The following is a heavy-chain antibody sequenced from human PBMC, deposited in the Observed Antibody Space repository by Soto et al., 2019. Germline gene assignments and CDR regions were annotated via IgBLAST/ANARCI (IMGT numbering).Heavy chain of an antibody. CDR1: GFTFRTYA. CDR2: LFGNGGGI. D-gene: IGHD2-8*01. V-gene: IGHV3-23*01. J-gene: IGHJ4*02. CDR3: AKDRQPDGLWPFDH. Sequence: EVQLLESGGGLVQPGGSLRLSCAASGFTFRTYAMSWVRQAPGKGLEGVSGLFGNGGGISYADSVKGRFTISRDNSNNMLYLQMRSLRVEDTAVYYCAKDRQPDGLWPFDHWGQGTLVTVSS.